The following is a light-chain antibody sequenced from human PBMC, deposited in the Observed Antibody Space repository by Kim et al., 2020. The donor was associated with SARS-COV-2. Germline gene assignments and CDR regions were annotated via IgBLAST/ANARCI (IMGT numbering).Light chain of an antibody. Sequence: VTINGKSRQSILYTVNNKNCLAWYQQKPGQSPKLLIYWASTRESGVPDRFSGSESGTDFTLTISSLQAEDVAVYYCQQYYRIPLTFGGGTKVDIK. CDR3: QQYYRIPLT. V-gene: IGKV4-1*01. J-gene: IGKJ4*01. CDR2: WAS. CDR1: QSILYTVNNKNC.